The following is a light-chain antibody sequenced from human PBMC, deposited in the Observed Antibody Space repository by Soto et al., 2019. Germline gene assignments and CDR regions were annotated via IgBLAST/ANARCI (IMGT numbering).Light chain of an antibody. CDR3: QQSYSTPLYT. Sequence: DIQMTQSPSSLSASVGDRVTITCRASQSISTYLNWYQQKPGKAPKVLIYAASTLQSGVPSRFSGSGSETDFTLTISSLQPEDFATYYCQQSYSTPLYTFGQGTKLEIK. CDR2: AAS. J-gene: IGKJ2*01. CDR1: QSISTY. V-gene: IGKV1-39*01.